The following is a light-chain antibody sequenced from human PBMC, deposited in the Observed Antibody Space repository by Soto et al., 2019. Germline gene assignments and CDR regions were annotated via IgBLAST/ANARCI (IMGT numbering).Light chain of an antibody. Sequence: DIQMTQSPSTLSASVGDRVTITCRASQSISNWLAWYQQKPWKAPKLLIYRASSLDSGVPSRFSGSGSAPEFTLTISSLQPDDFAAYDCQQYNSYSPRLTFGGGTKVETK. CDR3: QQYNSYSPRLT. CDR1: QSISNW. J-gene: IGKJ4*01. CDR2: RAS. V-gene: IGKV1-5*03.